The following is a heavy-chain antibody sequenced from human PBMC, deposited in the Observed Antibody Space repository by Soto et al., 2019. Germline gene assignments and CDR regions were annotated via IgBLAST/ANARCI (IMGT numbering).Heavy chain of an antibody. J-gene: IGHJ4*02. CDR3: ARWEQPLFDY. V-gene: IGHV3-30-3*01. D-gene: IGHD1-26*01. CDR2: ISSDGNHK. CDR1: GFNVSAYT. Sequence: QVKLVESGGGVVQPGRSLRLSCAASGFNVSAYTMHWVRQAPGTGLEWVAVISSDGNHKYYTDSVKGRFTISRDTSTNTLYLQMNSLRAEDTAVYYCARWEQPLFDYWGQGTLVTVSS.